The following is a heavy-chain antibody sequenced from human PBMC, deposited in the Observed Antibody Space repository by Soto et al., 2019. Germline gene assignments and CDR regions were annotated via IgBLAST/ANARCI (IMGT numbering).Heavy chain of an antibody. D-gene: IGHD3-10*01. CDR3: ARGPHYYTSGGYFRTAMFDR. V-gene: IGHV3-11*05. Sequence: QVQLVESGGGLVKPGGSLRLSCAASGFTFSDYDMTWIRQAPGKGLEWVSSMSRSATYTNYADSVKGRFTVSRDSAKNSLDLQMNSLRGDDTAVYYCARGPHYYTSGGYFRTAMFDRWGQGTVVSVSS. CDR2: MSRSATYT. CDR1: GFTFSDYD. J-gene: IGHJ5*02.